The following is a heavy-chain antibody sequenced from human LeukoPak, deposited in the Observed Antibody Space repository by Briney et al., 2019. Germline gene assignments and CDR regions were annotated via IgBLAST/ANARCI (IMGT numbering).Heavy chain of an antibody. Sequence: PGGCLRPSCAASGFTLATNWMNWVRQAPGKGLEWVTNIKQDGAEKYYVDAVMGRFTVFRDDYKESVFLQTNSLGDDDSAVCYCVRSLYHCELPINFWGQGTLVTVSS. CDR3: VRSLYHCELPINF. J-gene: IGHJ4*02. D-gene: IGHD1-26*01. CDR2: IKQDGAEK. CDR1: GFTLATNW. V-gene: IGHV3-7*01.